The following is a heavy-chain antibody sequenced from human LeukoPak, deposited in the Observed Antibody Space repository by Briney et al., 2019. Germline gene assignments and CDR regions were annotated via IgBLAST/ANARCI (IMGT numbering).Heavy chain of an antibody. Sequence: GGSLRLPCAASGFTFSSYWMHWFRQAPGKGLVWVSRISPDGSTTGHADSVKGRFPTSRDNAKNTLFLQMNSLRAEDTAVYYCTRDFDFSSAIWGQGTLVTVSS. CDR2: ISPDGSTT. CDR1: GFTFSSYW. J-gene: IGHJ4*02. D-gene: IGHD3-3*01. CDR3: TRDFDFSSAI. V-gene: IGHV3-74*01.